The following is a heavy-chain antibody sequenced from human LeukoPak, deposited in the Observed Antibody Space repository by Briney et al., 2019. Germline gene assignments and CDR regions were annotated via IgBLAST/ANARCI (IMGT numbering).Heavy chain of an antibody. CDR1: GDSMNNYY. CDR2: IWSSGST. CDR3: ARQQPYCGSYACIGPGAFDV. V-gene: IGHV4-4*07. J-gene: IGHJ3*01. D-gene: IGHD2-2*01. Sequence: SETLSPTCTVSGDSMNNYYWTWVRLPAGKGLEWIGRIWSSGSTNYNPSLKSRVTLAVDTSKNQFSLTVTSVTAADMAIYYCARQQPYCGSYACIGPGAFDVWGQGTVVTISS.